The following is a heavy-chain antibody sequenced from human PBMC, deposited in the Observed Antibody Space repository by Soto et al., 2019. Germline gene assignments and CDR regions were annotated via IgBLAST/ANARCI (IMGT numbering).Heavy chain of an antibody. CDR2: IKQDGSEK. D-gene: IGHD3-22*01. CDR1: GFTFRSYW. J-gene: IGHJ4*02. CDR3: SRAYDYVEY. Sequence: VQLVESGGGLVHPGGSLRLTCAASGFTFRSYWMSWVRHAPGKGLEWVANIKQDGSEKYYVDSVKGRFTISSDNANNSLYLQMNSLRAEDTAVYYCSRAYDYVEYWGQGTLVTVSS. V-gene: IGHV3-7*03.